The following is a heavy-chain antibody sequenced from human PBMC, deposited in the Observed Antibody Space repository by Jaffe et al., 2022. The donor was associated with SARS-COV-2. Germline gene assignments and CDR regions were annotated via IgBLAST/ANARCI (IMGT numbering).Heavy chain of an antibody. CDR3: ARGGYYDSSGLFDY. CDR1: GGSISSSSYY. V-gene: IGHV4-39*01. Sequence: QLQLQESGPGLVKPSETLSLTCTVSGGSISSSSYYWGWIRQPPGKGLEWIGSIYYSGSTYYNPSLKSRVTISVDTSKNQFSLKLSSVTAADTAVYYCARGGYYDSSGLFDYWGQGTLVTVSS. J-gene: IGHJ4*02. D-gene: IGHD3-22*01. CDR2: IYYSGST.